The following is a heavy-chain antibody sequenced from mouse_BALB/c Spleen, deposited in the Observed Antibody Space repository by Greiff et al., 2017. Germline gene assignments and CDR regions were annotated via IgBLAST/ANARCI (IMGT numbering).Heavy chain of an antibody. CDR1: GFTFSSYA. CDR2: ISSGGSYT. J-gene: IGHJ3*01. CDR3: AKVKEGCLDSSDYVTFAY. V-gene: IGHV5-9-4*01. Sequence: EVQLVESGGGLVKPGGSLKLSCAASGFTFSSYAMSWVRQSPEKRLEWVAEISSGGSYTYYPDTVTGRFTISRDNAKNTLYLEMSSLRSEDTAMYYCAKVKEGCLDSSDYVTFAYWGQGTLVTVSA. D-gene: IGHD3-2*01.